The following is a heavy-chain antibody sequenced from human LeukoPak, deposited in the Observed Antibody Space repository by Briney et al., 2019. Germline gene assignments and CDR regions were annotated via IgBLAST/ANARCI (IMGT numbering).Heavy chain of an antibody. J-gene: IGHJ4*02. CDR2: ILYDGSNK. V-gene: IGHV3-30*02. CDR1: GFTFSHHG. CDR3: ARAVDKGTGYYMDF. D-gene: IGHD3-22*01. Sequence: GGSLRLSCAASGFTFSHHGMHWVRQAPGKGLEWVAFILYDGSNKYFVDSVKGRFTISRDNSKNAVSLQMNNLRAEDTAMYYCARAVDKGTGYYMDFWGQGTLVTVPS.